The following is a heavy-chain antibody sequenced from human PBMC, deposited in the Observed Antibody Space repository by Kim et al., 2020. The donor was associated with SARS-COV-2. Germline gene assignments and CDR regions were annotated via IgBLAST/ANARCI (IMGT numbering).Heavy chain of an antibody. CDR3: ARWGGDSPYYYYGMDV. CDR1: GDTFRRYA. D-gene: IGHD2-21*02. J-gene: IGHJ6*02. CDR2: VIPVFGTS. V-gene: IGHV1-69*13. Sequence: SVKVSCKAFGDTFRRYAISWVRQAPGQGLEWMGGVIPVFGTSNYAQKFQGRVTIVADESTSTAYMELSSLTSEDTAMYFCARWGGDSPYYYYGMDVWG.